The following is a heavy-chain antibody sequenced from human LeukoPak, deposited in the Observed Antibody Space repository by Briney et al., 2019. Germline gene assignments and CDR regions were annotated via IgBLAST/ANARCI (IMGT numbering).Heavy chain of an antibody. CDR1: GFTFSSYA. CDR2: IGASGGST. V-gene: IGHV3-23*01. CDR3: ARSNDFDI. J-gene: IGHJ3*02. Sequence: GGSLRLSCAASGFTFSSYAMSWVRQAPGKGLEWVSGIGASGGSTYYADSVKGRFTISRDNAKNSLYLQMTSLRVEDTAFYYCARSNDFDIWGQGIMVIVSS.